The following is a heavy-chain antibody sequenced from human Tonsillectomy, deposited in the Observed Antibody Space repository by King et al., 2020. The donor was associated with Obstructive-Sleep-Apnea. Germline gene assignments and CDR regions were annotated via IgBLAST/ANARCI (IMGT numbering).Heavy chain of an antibody. V-gene: IGHV4-59*01. CDR2: IYYSGST. Sequence: QLQESGPGLVKPSETLSLTCTVSGGSISSYYWSWIRQSPGKGLEWIGYIYYSGSTNYNPSLKSRVTISVDTSKNQFSLKLSSVTAADTAVYYCARRGYYYYGMDVWGQGTTVTVSS. CDR1: GGSISSYY. J-gene: IGHJ6*02. CDR3: ARRGYYYYGMDV.